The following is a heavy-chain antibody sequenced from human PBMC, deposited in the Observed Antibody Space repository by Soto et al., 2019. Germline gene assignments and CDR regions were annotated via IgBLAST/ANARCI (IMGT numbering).Heavy chain of an antibody. CDR3: ARGIYSTSSFFDS. J-gene: IGHJ4*02. CDR2: IYYSGNT. CDR1: GGSISSADYY. V-gene: IGHV4-30-4*01. Sequence: TLSLTCTVSGGSISSADYYWNWIRQPPGKGLEWIGYIYYSGNTYYTPSLKSRVTISVDTSKNQFSLKLNSVTAADTAVYYCARGIYSTSSFFDSWGQGTLVTVPS. D-gene: IGHD6-6*01.